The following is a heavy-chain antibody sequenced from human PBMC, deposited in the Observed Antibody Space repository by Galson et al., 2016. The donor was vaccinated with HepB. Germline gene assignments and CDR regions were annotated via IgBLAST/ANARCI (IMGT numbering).Heavy chain of an antibody. Sequence: ETLSLTCAVSGGSMSTNNWWSWVRQPPGKGLEWIGEIYHSGSTNYNPSLTSRVTISVDESKKQFSLRLRSVTAADTAVYYCARALTSWGTYRSFDYWGQGTLVIVSS. CDR1: GGSMSTNNW. CDR2: IYHSGST. J-gene: IGHJ4*02. D-gene: IGHD3-16*02. CDR3: ARALTSWGTYRSFDY. V-gene: IGHV4-4*02.